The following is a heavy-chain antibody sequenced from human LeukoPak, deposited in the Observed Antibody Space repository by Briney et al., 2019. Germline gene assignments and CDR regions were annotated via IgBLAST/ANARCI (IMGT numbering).Heavy chain of an antibody. CDR2: ISWDGGTT. Sequence: GGSLRLSCAASGFSFDDYAMHWVRQAPGKCLEWVSLISWDGGTTYYADSVKGRFTISRDNSKDSLYLQMNSLRGEDTAFYYCTTHPDYSRSINNMDVWGRGTPVTVSS. J-gene: IGHJ6*03. CDR3: TTHPDYSRSINNMDV. D-gene: IGHD6-13*01. CDR1: GFSFDDYA. V-gene: IGHV3-43D*04.